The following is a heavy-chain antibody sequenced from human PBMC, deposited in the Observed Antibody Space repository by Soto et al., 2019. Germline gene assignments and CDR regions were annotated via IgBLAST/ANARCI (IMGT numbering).Heavy chain of an antibody. D-gene: IGHD3-16*01. Sequence: EVQLVESGGGLVQPGGSLRLSCAASGFTFSDYYMDWVRQVPGKGLEWIGRTRNKANSYATEYVASVKARFSISRDDSKDPMIMKMKSLKTEDTAVYYCARDTGGSNDYWGQGALVTVSS. CDR1: GFTFSDYY. V-gene: IGHV3-72*01. CDR3: ARDTGGSNDY. CDR2: TRNKANSYAT. J-gene: IGHJ4*02.